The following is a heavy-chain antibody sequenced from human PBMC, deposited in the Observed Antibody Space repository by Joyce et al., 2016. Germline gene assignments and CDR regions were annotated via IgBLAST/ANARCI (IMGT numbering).Heavy chain of an antibody. D-gene: IGHD6-25*01. V-gene: IGHV3-30*18. Sequence: QVQLVESGGGVVQPGRSLRLSCAASGLTLSNYGVHWVRQAPGKWMELVAIISNDRIYKYYADSVKGRFTISRDNSKNTVFLEMNSLRTEDTAVYYCAKILTATYSSGWFLDYWGQGTLVTVSS. J-gene: IGHJ4*02. CDR3: AKILTATYSSGWFLDY. CDR2: ISNDRIYK. CDR1: GLTLSNYG.